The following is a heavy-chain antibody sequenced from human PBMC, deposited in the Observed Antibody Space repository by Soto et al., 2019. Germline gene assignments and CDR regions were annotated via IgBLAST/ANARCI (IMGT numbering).Heavy chain of an antibody. Sequence: ASVKVSCKACGYIFTAYSMHWVRQAPGQGLEWMGVVNPSGGSTNCAQKFQGRITMTRDTSTSTVYMDLSSLTSEDTAVYYCAREENCSDGICYSEYFQRWGQGTLVTVSS. CDR2: VNPSGGST. CDR1: GYIFTAYS. CDR3: AREENCSDGICYSEYFQR. V-gene: IGHV1-46*01. J-gene: IGHJ1*01. D-gene: IGHD2-15*01.